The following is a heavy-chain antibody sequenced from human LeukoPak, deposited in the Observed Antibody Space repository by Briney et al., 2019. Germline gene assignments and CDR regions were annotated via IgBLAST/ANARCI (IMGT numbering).Heavy chain of an antibody. CDR1: GFTFSSYA. CDR2: ISYDGSNK. J-gene: IGHJ3*02. D-gene: IGHD3-22*01. V-gene: IGHV3-30*04. CDR3: ARERRPYYDSSGYAFDI. Sequence: GSLRLSCAASGFTFSSYAMHWVRQAPGKGLEGVAVISYDGSNKYYADSVKGRFTISRDNSKNTLYLQMNSLRAEDTAVYYCARERRPYYDSSGYAFDIWGQGTMVTVSS.